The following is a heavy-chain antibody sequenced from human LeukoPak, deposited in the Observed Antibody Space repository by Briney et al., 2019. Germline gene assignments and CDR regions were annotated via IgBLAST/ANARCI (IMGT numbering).Heavy chain of an antibody. CDR2: INPNTDGT. Sequence: GASVKVSCKASGYTFTDTNLHWVRQSPGQGLGWMGWINPNTDGTNYAQKFQGRVFMTSDTSISTAYMELSRLTSDDAAVDDCARSWAAGAADPWGQGTLVTVSS. J-gene: IGHJ5*02. V-gene: IGHV1-2*02. CDR3: ARSWAAGAADP. D-gene: IGHD6-13*01. CDR1: GYTFTDTN.